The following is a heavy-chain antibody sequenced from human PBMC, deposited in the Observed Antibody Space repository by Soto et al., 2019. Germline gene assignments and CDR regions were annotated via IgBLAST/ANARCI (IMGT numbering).Heavy chain of an antibody. CDR1: DGSISSRSSY. D-gene: IGHD3-3*01. Sequence: SEPLSLTCTVSDGSISSRSSYWGWIRQPPGKGLEWIGSINYSGSTYYNPSLKSRITISVDTSKNQFSLKLSSVTAADTAVYFCAKTGFWSDYRVADYWGQGTLVTVSS. CDR2: INYSGST. J-gene: IGHJ4*02. CDR3: AKTGFWSDYRVADY. V-gene: IGHV4-39*01.